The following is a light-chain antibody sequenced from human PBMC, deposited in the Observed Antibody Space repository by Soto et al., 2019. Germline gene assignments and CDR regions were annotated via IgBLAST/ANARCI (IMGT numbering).Light chain of an antibody. J-gene: IGKJ1*01. CDR3: QQSITTPWT. CDR2: LTS. V-gene: IGKV1-39*01. CDR1: QTINNY. Sequence: DIQMTQSTSSLSASVGDRVTITCRASQTINNYLNWFQQKPGRAPKLLIYLTSTLESGVPSRFSGSGSGTDFTLTISSLQPEDFATYHRQQSITTPWTFGQGTKVDIK.